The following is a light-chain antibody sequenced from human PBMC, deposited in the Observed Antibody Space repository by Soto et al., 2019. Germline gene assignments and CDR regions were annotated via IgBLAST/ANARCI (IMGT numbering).Light chain of an antibody. Sequence: QSVLTQPPSVSAAPGQKVTISCSGSSSNTGNNYVSWYQQLPGTAPKLLIYENNKRPSGIPDRFSGSKSGTSATLGITGLQTGDAADYYCATWDSSLSAGVFGTGTKLTVL. V-gene: IGLV1-51*02. J-gene: IGLJ1*01. CDR2: ENN. CDR1: SSNTGNNY. CDR3: ATWDSSLSAGV.